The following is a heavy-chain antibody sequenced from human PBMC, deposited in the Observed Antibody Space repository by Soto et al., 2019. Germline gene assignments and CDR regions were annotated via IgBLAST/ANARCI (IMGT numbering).Heavy chain of an antibody. CDR3: ARDPGHVSTYVSDDLDV. Sequence: QVQLVESGGGVVQPGKSLRLSCSASGFSVSSYGVHWVRQAPGKGLEWVAVMWYDGRNIFYADSVKGRFTISRDNSKNIVYFQMNNWRVEETASYYCARDPGHVSTYVSDDLDVWSKGTMVTVSS. D-gene: IGHD2-21*02. CDR1: GFSVSSYG. J-gene: IGHJ3*01. V-gene: IGHV3-33*01. CDR2: MWYDGRNI.